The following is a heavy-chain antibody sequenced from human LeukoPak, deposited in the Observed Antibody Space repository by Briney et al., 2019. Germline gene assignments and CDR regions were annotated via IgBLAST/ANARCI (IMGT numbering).Heavy chain of an antibody. CDR3: ARGPRYCSGGSCSYFGY. CDR1: GYTFTGYY. J-gene: IGHJ4*02. D-gene: IGHD2-15*01. CDR2: INPNSGGT. Sequence: GASVKVSCKASGYTFTGYYMHWVRQAPGQGLKWMGWINPNSGGTNYAQKFQGRVTMTRDTSISTAYMELSRLRSDDTAVYYCARGPRYCSGGSCSYFGYWGQGTLVTVSS. V-gene: IGHV1-2*02.